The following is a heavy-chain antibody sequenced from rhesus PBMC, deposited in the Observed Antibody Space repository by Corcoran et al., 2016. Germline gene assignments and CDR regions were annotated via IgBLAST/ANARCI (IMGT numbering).Heavy chain of an antibody. J-gene: IGHJ5-1*01. CDR1: GGSVSGSW. D-gene: IGHD4-23*01. CDR3: ARQPRYSNYEGGFDV. Sequence: QVQLQQWGEGLVKPSETLSLTRAVYGGSVSGSWWGWIRQPPGTGMEWIGRIRSGGSTNYNPSLKSLVTISIDTSKNQFSLKLSSVTAADTAVYYCARQPRYSNYEGGFDVWGPGVLVTVSS. V-gene: IGHV4-160*01. CDR2: IRSGGST.